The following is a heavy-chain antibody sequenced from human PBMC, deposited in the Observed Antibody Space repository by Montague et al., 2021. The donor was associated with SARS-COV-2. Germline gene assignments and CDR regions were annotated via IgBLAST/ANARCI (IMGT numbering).Heavy chain of an antibody. D-gene: IGHD4-11*01. V-gene: IGHV5-51*01. Sequence: QSGAEVKKPGESLTISCKGSGYSFTSYWIGWVRQMPGKGLEWMGIIYPGDSDTRYSPSFQGQVTISADKSISTAYLQWSSLKASDTAMYYCATPHDYSNYDWHFDYWGQGTLVTVSS. CDR3: ATPHDYSNYDWHFDY. J-gene: IGHJ4*02. CDR2: IYPGDSDT. CDR1: GYSFTSYW.